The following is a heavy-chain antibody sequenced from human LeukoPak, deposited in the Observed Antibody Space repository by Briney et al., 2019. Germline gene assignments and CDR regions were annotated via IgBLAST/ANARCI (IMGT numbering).Heavy chain of an antibody. V-gene: IGHV3-30*04. Sequence: GGSLRLSCAASGFTFSSYAMHWVRQAPAKGLEWVAVISFDGGEKYYADSLKGRFTISRDSSRNTVYLQINSLRAEDTALYYCARVAPPFCTGGSCPASYWGQGTLVTVSS. CDR2: ISFDGGEK. D-gene: IGHD2-15*01. J-gene: IGHJ4*02. CDR1: GFTFSSYA. CDR3: ARVAPPFCTGGSCPASY.